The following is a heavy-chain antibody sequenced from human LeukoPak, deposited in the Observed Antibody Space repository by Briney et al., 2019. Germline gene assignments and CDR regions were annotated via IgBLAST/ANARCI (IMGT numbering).Heavy chain of an antibody. CDR2: ISYDGSNK. V-gene: IGHV3-30*04. CDR3: ARGVIPGIAVAGTDY. D-gene: IGHD6-19*01. J-gene: IGHJ4*02. CDR1: GFTFSSYA. Sequence: GGSLRLSCAASGFTFSSYAMHWVRQAPGKGLEWVAVISYDGSNKYYADSVKGRFTISRDNSKNTLYLQMNSLRAEDTAVYYCARGVIPGIAVAGTDYWGQGTLVTVSS.